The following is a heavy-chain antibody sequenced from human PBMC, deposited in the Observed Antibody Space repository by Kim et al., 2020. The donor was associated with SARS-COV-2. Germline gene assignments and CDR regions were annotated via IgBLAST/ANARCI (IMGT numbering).Heavy chain of an antibody. Sequence: SSRSTIYYADSVKGRFTLSRDNAKNSLYLQMNSLRAEDTAVYYCAGRLDYWGQGTLVTVSS. CDR2: SSRSTI. J-gene: IGHJ4*02. CDR3: AGRLDY. V-gene: IGHV3-48*01. D-gene: IGHD1-26*01.